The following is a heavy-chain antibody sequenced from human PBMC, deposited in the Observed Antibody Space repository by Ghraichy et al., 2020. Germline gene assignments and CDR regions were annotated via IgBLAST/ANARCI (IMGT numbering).Heavy chain of an antibody. V-gene: IGHV3-53*01. Sequence: GESLNISCAASGLNVSINYMSWVRQAPGKGLEWVSVIYSGGRANYADSVKGRFTISRDNFNNRLHLQMNNLRAEDTAVYFCARDRYYDASGYYYYYYGMDGGGQGTTGT. CDR1: GLNVSINY. CDR3: ARDRYYDASGYYYYYYGMDG. D-gene: IGHD3-22*01. CDR2: IYSGGRA. J-gene: IGHJ6*02.